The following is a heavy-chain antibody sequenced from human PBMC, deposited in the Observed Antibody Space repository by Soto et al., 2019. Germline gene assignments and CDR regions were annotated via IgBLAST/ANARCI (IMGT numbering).Heavy chain of an antibody. J-gene: IGHJ4*02. D-gene: IGHD2-2*01. V-gene: IGHV4-39*01. Sequence: SETLSLTCTVSGGSISSSSYYWGWIRQPPGKGLEWIGSIYYSGSTYYNPSLKSRVTISVDTSKNQFSLKLSPVTAADTAVYYCALGGYCSSTSCINFDNWGQGTLVTVSS. CDR1: GGSISSSSYY. CDR3: ALGGYCSSTSCINFDN. CDR2: IYYSGST.